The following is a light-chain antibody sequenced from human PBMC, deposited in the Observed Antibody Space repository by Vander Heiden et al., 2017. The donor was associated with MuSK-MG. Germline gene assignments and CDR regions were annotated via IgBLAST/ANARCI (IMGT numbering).Light chain of an antibody. V-gene: IGLV3-19*01. Sequence: SSELTQDPAVSVALGQTVRISCQGDSLRTYYASWYQQKPGQAPVLVIYGKNSRPSGIPDRFSGSSSGSRASVTTTGTQAEEEADYYCTSRDSSGNHVFGAGTKVTVL. J-gene: IGLJ1*01. CDR2: GKN. CDR1: SLRTYY. CDR3: TSRDSSGNHV.